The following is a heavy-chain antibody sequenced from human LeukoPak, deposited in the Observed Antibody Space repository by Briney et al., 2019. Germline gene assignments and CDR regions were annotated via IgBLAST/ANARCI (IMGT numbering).Heavy chain of an antibody. CDR2: IYYSGST. D-gene: IGHD2-2*02. J-gene: IGHJ4*02. CDR1: GGSISGYF. Sequence: SETLSLTCTVSGGSISGYFWSWIRQPPGKGLEWIGYIYYSGSTNYNPSLKSRVAISVDTSKNQFSLKLRSVTAADTAVYYCARYYCSTTTCYNFDYWGQGTLVTVSS. V-gene: IGHV4-59*01. CDR3: ARYYCSTTTCYNFDY.